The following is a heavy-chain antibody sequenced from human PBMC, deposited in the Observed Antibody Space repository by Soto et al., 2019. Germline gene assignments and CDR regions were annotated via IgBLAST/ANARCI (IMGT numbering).Heavy chain of an antibody. Sequence: QVQLVQSGAEVKKPGSSVKVSCKASGGTFSSYAISWVRQAPGQGLEWMGGIIPIFGTANYAQNFQGRVTITAAKSTRTAYMELSSLRYEDTAVYYCAPLGGTAMVKIDYWGQGTLVTVS. J-gene: IGHJ4*02. CDR1: GGTFSSYA. D-gene: IGHD5-18*01. CDR3: APLGGTAMVKIDY. CDR2: IIPIFGTA. V-gene: IGHV1-69*06.